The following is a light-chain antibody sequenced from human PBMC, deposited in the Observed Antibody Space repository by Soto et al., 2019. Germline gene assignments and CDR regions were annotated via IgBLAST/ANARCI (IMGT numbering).Light chain of an antibody. V-gene: IGKV3-20*01. J-gene: IGKJ1*01. CDR3: QLYNSWLWT. CDR1: QSVSSSS. CDR2: GAS. Sequence: DIVCTQSPGTLSLSPGERSTLSWMASQSVSSSSLAWYQQKRGQAPRLLIYGASSRATGIPERLSGSGSGKDFTLTISRLEPEDFAVYYCQLYNSWLWTVGQVTQVEIK.